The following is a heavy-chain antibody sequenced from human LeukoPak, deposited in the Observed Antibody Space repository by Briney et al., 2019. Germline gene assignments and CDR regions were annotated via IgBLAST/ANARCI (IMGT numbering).Heavy chain of an antibody. J-gene: IGHJ3*02. Sequence: SETLSLTCTVSGGSISSYYWGWIRQPPGKGLEWIGYIYYSGSTNYNPSLKSRVTISVDTSKNQFSLKLSSVTAADTAVYYCARGPGITMIVVVPTYAFDTWGQGTMVTVSS. CDR3: ARGPGITMIVVVPTYAFDT. D-gene: IGHD3-22*01. CDR1: GGSISSYY. CDR2: IYYSGST. V-gene: IGHV4-59*01.